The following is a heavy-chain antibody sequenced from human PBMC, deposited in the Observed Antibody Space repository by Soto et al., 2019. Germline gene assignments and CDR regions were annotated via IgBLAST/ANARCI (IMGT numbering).Heavy chain of an antibody. D-gene: IGHD6-13*01. CDR1: GFTLSSYW. J-gene: IGHJ6*02. CDR2: IKQDGSEE. CDR3: ARIAASGRGWDV. Sequence: EVRLVESGGGLVQPGGSLRLSCVDSGFTLSSYWMSWVRQARVKGLEWVGNIKQDGSEENYADSVKGRFTISRDNAKNSMYLQMNSLRVEDTAVYYCARIAASGRGWDVWGQGTTVVVSS. V-gene: IGHV3-7*01.